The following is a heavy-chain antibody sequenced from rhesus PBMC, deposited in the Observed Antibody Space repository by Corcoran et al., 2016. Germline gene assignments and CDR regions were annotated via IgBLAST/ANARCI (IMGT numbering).Heavy chain of an antibody. V-gene: IGHV4-80*01. Sequence: QVQLQESGPGLVKPSETLSITCTVSGASISSHWWTWLRKPPGKGLEWFGDIDGNSGRTNYNPSLKSRGTISKDASKNHFSLKLSSVTAADTAVYYCAREKDDYWGQGVLVTVSS. J-gene: IGHJ4*01. CDR2: IDGNSGRT. CDR3: AREKDDY. CDR1: GASISSHW.